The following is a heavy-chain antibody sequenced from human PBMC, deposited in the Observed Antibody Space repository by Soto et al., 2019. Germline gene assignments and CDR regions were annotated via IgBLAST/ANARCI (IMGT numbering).Heavy chain of an antibody. J-gene: IGHJ1*01. Sequence: SSVKVSCKDSGGTFSSSAISCVRQVPGQGLEWMGGIIPIFGTANYAQKFQGRVTITADESTSTAYMELSSLRSDDTAVYYCARAQPSVVTAIPFQHWGQGTVVTVSS. V-gene: IGHV1-69*13. CDR3: ARAQPSVVTAIPFQH. CDR2: IIPIFGTA. D-gene: IGHD2-21*02. CDR1: GGTFSSSA.